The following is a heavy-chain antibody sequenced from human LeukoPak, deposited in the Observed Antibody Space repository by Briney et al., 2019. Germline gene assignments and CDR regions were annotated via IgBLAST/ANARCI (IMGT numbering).Heavy chain of an antibody. J-gene: IGHJ3*02. CDR2: INPNSGGT. V-gene: IGHV1-2*02. D-gene: IGHD6-19*01. CDR3: ARNSELAGIDAFDI. Sequence: ASVTVSCTASGYTFSGYYMHWVRQAPGQGLEWMGWINPNSGGTNYAQKFQGRVTMTRDTSIGTAYMELTRLKFDDTAVYYCARNSELAGIDAFDIWGQGTMVTVSS. CDR1: GYTFSGYY.